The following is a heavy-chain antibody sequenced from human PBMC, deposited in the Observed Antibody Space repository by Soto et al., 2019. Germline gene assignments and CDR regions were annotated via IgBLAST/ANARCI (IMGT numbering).Heavy chain of an antibody. CDR3: ARSPRTKQLAVESQYLKH. CDR2: INAGNGNT. Sequence: ASVKVSCKASGYTFTSYAMHWVRQAPGQRLEWMGWINAGNGNTKYSQKFQGRVTITRDTSASTAYMELSSLRSEDTAVYYCARSPRTKQLAVESQYLKHWGEGTMATVYS. D-gene: IGHD6-13*01. J-gene: IGHJ1*01. CDR1: GYTFTSYA. V-gene: IGHV1-3*01.